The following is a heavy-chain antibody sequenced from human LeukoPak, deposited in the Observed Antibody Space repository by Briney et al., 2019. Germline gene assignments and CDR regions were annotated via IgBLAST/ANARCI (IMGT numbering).Heavy chain of an antibody. D-gene: IGHD3-16*02. CDR1: GGSISSSSYY. Sequence: SETLSLTCTVSGGSISSSSYYWGWIRQPPGKGLEWIGRIYYSGSTYYNPSLKSRVTISVDTFKNQFSLNLSSVTAADTAVYYCATHHMITFGGVIVIRRYYYYMDVWGKGTTVTVSS. CDR2: IYYSGST. J-gene: IGHJ6*03. CDR3: ATHHMITFGGVIVIRRYYYYMDV. V-gene: IGHV4-39*01.